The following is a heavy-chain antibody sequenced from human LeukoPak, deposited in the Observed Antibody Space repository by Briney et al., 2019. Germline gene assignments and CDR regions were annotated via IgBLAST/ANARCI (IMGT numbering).Heavy chain of an antibody. D-gene: IGHD1-26*01. CDR3: ARGFEADSGSYLVDY. CDR2: ISYDGSNR. V-gene: IGHV3-30-3*01. Sequence: GRSLRLSCAASGFTFSTYSMHWVRQAPDKGLEWVAIISYDGSNRYYADSVKGRFTISGDNSKNTLYLQMNSLRPEDTAVYYCARGFEADSGSYLVDYWGQGTLVTVSS. CDR1: GFTFSTYS. J-gene: IGHJ4*02.